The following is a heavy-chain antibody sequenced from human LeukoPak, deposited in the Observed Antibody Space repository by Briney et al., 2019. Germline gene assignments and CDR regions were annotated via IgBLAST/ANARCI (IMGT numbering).Heavy chain of an antibody. V-gene: IGHV1-69*10. Sequence: SVTVSFTASGGTFIIYAIGWVRQAPGQGLEWMGGIIPILGIANYAQKFQGRVTITAAKSTGTAYMELSSLRSEDTAVYYCARDLGDYGDPRERFDPWGQGTLVTVSP. D-gene: IGHD4-17*01. CDR2: IIPILGIA. J-gene: IGHJ5*02. CDR1: GGTFIIYA. CDR3: ARDLGDYGDPRERFDP.